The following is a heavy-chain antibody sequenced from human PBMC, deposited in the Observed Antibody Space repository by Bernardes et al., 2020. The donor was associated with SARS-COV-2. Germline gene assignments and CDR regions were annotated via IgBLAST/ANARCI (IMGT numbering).Heavy chain of an antibody. J-gene: IGHJ6*02. CDR1: GFTFDDYA. Sequence: GGSLRLSCAASGFTFDDYAMHWVRQAPGKGLEWVSLISGDGGSTYYADSVKGRFTISRDNSKNSLYLQMNSLRTEDTALYYCAKDIATRITIFGVVLYGMDVWGQGTTVTVSS. CDR2: ISGDGGST. V-gene: IGHV3-43*02. D-gene: IGHD3-3*01. CDR3: AKDIATRITIFGVVLYGMDV.